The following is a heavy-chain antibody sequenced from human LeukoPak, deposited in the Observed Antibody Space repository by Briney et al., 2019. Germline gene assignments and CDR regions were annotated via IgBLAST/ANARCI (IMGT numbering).Heavy chain of an antibody. J-gene: IGHJ4*02. CDR2: IKQDGSEK. V-gene: IGHV3-7*03. CDR1: GFTFSSYW. CDR3: AGLVSQWLVQDY. D-gene: IGHD6-19*01. Sequence: GGSLRLSCAASGFTFSSYWMTWVRQAPGKGLEWVANIKQDGSEKYYVDSVKGRFTVSRDNAKNSLYLQMNSLRAEDTALYYCAGLVSQWLVQDYWGQGTLVTVSS.